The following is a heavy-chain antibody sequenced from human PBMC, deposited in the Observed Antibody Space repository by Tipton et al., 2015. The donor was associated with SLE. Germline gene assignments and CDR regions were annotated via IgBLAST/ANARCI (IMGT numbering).Heavy chain of an antibody. CDR2: IKHSGST. Sequence: TLSLTCAVYGGSFSGYYWSRIRHPPGKGLEWIGEIKHSGSTNYNPSLKSRVTISVDTSKNQFSLKLSSVTAADTALYYCARGGAVWYYYYYMDVLGKGTTVTVSS. J-gene: IGHJ6*03. CDR1: GGSFSGYY. CDR3: ARGGAVWYYYYYMDV. D-gene: IGHD3-16*01. V-gene: IGHV4-34*01.